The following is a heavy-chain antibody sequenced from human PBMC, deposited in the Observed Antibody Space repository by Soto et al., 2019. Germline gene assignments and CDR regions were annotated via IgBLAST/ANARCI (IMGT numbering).Heavy chain of an antibody. V-gene: IGHV5-51*01. Sequence: GESLKFSCKGSGYSLITYWIVWLRQMPGQGLEWMGIIHPVDSQTRYSPSFQGQVTISADKSISTAYLQWSSLKASDTAIYYCARQSGALGNYFYGMDVWGQGTTVTVSS. J-gene: IGHJ6*02. CDR3: ARQSGALGNYFYGMDV. D-gene: IGHD7-27*01. CDR1: GYSLITYW. CDR2: IHPVDSQT.